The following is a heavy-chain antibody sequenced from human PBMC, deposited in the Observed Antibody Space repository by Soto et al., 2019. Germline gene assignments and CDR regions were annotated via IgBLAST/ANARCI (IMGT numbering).Heavy chain of an antibody. J-gene: IGHJ5*02. D-gene: IGHD5-18*01. Sequence: EVQLLESGGGSVQPGGSLRLSCAGSGFTFSTYAMSWVRQSPGKGLEWVSATSGAGDTTYYAYSVEGRFTISRDNSKNTLYLQMNSLRAEDRAVYYCGNDLSLWLVVGLGHWGQGTQVTDSP. CDR2: TSGAGDTT. V-gene: IGHV3-23*01. CDR1: GFTFSTYA. CDR3: GNDLSLWLVVGLGH.